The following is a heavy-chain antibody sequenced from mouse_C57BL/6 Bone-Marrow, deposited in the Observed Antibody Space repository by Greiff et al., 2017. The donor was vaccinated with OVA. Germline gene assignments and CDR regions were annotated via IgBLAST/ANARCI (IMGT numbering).Heavy chain of an antibody. CDR1: GYTFTSYW. V-gene: IGHV1-74*01. CDR2: IHPSDSDT. CDR3: AIRNYYGSSYRWYFDV. Sequence: QVHVKQPGAELVKPGASVKVSCKASGYTFTSYWMHWVKQRPGQGLEWIGRIHPSDSDTNYNQKFKGKATLTVDKSSSTAYMQLSSLTSEDSAVYYCAIRNYYGSSYRWYFDVWGTGTTVTVSS. D-gene: IGHD1-1*01. J-gene: IGHJ1*03.